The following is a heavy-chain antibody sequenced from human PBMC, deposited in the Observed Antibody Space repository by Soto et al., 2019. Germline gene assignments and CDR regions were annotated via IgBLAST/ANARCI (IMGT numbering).Heavy chain of an antibody. D-gene: IGHD3-3*01. CDR1: GYTFTSYA. CDR2: INAGNGNT. V-gene: IGHV1-3*01. Sequence: GASVKVSCKASGYTFTSYAMHWVRQAPGQRLEWMGWINAGNGNTKYLQKFQGRVTITRDTSASTAYMELSSLRSEDTAVYYCARDKDFWSGYYPYHYYYMDVWGKGTTVTVSS. CDR3: ARDKDFWSGYYPYHYYYMDV. J-gene: IGHJ6*03.